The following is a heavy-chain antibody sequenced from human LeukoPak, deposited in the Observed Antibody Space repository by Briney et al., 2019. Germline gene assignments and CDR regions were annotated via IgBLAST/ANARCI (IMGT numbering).Heavy chain of an antibody. D-gene: IGHD2-2*01. J-gene: IGHJ4*02. CDR2: ISSSGSTI. Sequence: GGSLRLSCAASGFTFSDYYMSWIRQAPGKGLEWVSYISSSGSTIYYADSVKGRFIISRDNAKNSLYLQMNSLRAEDTAVYYCARDLVYCSSTSCATDYWGQGTLVTVSS. V-gene: IGHV3-11*04. CDR1: GFTFSDYY. CDR3: ARDLVYCSSTSCATDY.